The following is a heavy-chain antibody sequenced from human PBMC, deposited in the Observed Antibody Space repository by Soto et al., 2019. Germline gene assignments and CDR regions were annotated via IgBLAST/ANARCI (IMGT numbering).Heavy chain of an antibody. CDR1: GLTFSSYG. V-gene: IGHV3-21*01. J-gene: IGHJ4*02. CDR2: ISSSSYI. D-gene: IGHD5-12*01. Sequence: GGSLRLSCAASGLTFSSYGMHWVRQAPGKGLEWVSSISSSSYIYYADSVKGRFTISRDNAKNSLYLQMNSLRAEDTAVYYCAREVVGMATIHYFDYWGQGTLVTVSS. CDR3: AREVVGMATIHYFDY.